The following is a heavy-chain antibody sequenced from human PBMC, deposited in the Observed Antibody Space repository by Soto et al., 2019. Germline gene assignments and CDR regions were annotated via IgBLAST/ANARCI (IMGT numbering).Heavy chain of an antibody. V-gene: IGHV4-31*02. CDR2: IYYSGST. CDR3: ARTLGVVIPAAIHGMDV. D-gene: IGHD2-2*01. J-gene: IGHJ6*02. Sequence: PSETLSLTXTVSGGSISSGGYYWSWIRQHPGKGLEWIGYIYYSGSTYYNPSLKSRVTISVDTSKNQFSLKLSSVTAADTAVYYCARTLGVVIPAAIHGMDVWGQGTTVTVS. CDR1: GGSISSGGYY.